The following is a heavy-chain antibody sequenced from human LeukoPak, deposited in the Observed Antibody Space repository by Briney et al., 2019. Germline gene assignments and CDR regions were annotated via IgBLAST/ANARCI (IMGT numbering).Heavy chain of an antibody. D-gene: IGHD3-9*01. CDR3: ARDEVMKERTIFWRTVDNWFDP. V-gene: IGHV4-4*07. CDR2: IYTSGST. J-gene: IGHJ5*02. Sequence: SETLSLTCTVSGGSISSYYWSWIRQPAGKGLEWIGRIYTSGSTNYNPSLKSRVTMSVDTSKNQFSLKLSSVTAAGTAVYYCARDEVMKERTIFWRTVDNWFDPWGQGTLVTVSS. CDR1: GGSISSYY.